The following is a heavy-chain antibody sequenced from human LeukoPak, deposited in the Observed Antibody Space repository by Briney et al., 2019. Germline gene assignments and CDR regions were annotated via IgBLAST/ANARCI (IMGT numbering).Heavy chain of an antibody. CDR1: GFTFRDSY. V-gene: IGHV3-11*01. D-gene: IGHD2-21*01. J-gene: IGHJ4*02. CDR2: IRGRGGSI. Sequence: GGSLRLSCAASGFTFRDSYVSWTRQARGRGLGWISYIRGRGGSIYYADSVKGRFTSSRDSSKNTLYLQMNSLRAGDEAVYYCAKAPVTTCRGAYCYPFDYWSQGTLVTVSS. CDR3: AKAPVTTCRGAYCYPFDY.